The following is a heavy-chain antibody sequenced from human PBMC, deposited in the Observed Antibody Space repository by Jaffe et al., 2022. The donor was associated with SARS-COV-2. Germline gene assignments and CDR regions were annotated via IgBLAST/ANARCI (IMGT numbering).Heavy chain of an antibody. CDR2: IKEDGSES. D-gene: IGHD3-16*02. CDR1: GFTFNSYW. V-gene: IGHV3-7*04. CDR3: ARGWPPSF. J-gene: IGHJ4*02. Sequence: EVQLVESGGDLVQPGGSLRLSCAASGFTFNSYWMNWVRRAPGKGPEWVANIKEDGSESYYVDSVRGRFTISRDNAKNSLYLQINSLRADDTGVYYCARGWPPSFWGQGTLVTVSS.